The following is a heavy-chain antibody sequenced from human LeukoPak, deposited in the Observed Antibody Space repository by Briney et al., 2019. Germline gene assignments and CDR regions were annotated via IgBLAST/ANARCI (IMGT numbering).Heavy chain of an antibody. J-gene: IGHJ5*02. CDR2: INPNSGGT. CDR1: GYTFTGYY. Sequence: GASVKVSCKASGYTFTGYYMHRVRQAPGQGLEWMGWINPNSGGTNYAQKFQGRVTMTRDTSISTAYMELSRLRSDDTAVYYCARSRHIVVVPAAMRANWFDPWGQGTLVTVSS. D-gene: IGHD2-2*01. CDR3: ARSRHIVVVPAAMRANWFDP. V-gene: IGHV1-2*02.